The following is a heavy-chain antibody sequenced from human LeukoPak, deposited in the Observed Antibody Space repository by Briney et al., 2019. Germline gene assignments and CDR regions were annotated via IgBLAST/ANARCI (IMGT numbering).Heavy chain of an antibody. J-gene: IGHJ6*02. Sequence: GGSLRLSCAASGFTFSSYAMSWVRQAPGKGLEWVSTISDSGGSTYYADSVKGRFTISRDNSKNTLYLQMNSLRAEDTAVYYCAKDPYGDYVWSMDVWGQGTTVTVSS. CDR1: GFTFSSYA. CDR3: AKDPYGDYVWSMDV. D-gene: IGHD4-17*01. CDR2: ISDSGGST. V-gene: IGHV3-23*01.